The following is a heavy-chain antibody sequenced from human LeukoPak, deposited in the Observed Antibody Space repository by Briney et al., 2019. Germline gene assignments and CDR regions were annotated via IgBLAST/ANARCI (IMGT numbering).Heavy chain of an antibody. CDR3: ARHFIAVGNWFDP. D-gene: IGHD6-19*01. CDR1: GGSISSYY. CDR2: IYYSGST. V-gene: IGHV4-59*08. Sequence: SETLSLTCTVSGGSISSYYWSWIRQPPGKGLEWIGYIYYSGSTNYNPSLKSRVTISVDTSKNQFSLKLSSVTAADTAVYYCARHFIAVGNWFDPWGQGTLVTVSS. J-gene: IGHJ5*02.